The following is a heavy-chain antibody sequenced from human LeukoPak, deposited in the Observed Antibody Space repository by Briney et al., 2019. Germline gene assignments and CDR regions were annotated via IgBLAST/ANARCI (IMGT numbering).Heavy chain of an antibody. CDR2: ISSSSSYI. CDR1: GFTFSSYS. V-gene: IGHV3-21*01. J-gene: IGHJ6*02. CDR3: ARDQHDFWSGYYYYYYGMDV. Sequence: GGSLRLSCAASGFTFSSYSINWVRQAPGKGLEWVSSISSSSSYIYYADSVKGRFTISRDNAKNSLYLQMNSLRAEDTAVYYCARDQHDFWSGYYYYYYGMDVWGQGTTVTVSS. D-gene: IGHD3-3*01.